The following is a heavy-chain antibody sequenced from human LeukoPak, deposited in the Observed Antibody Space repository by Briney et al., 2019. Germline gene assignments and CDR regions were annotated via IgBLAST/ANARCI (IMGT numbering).Heavy chain of an antibody. D-gene: IGHD3-3*01. J-gene: IGHJ4*02. Sequence: EASVKVSCKASGYTFSSYGFIWVRQAPGQGLEWMGWISGHTGNTHYAQKFQGRVTMTIDTSTTTSMAYMELRSLRSDDTAVYYCARGDYDFWSADDLGFDYWGQGTLVRVSS. CDR2: ISGHTGNT. CDR1: GYTFSSYG. CDR3: ARGDYDFWSADDLGFDY. V-gene: IGHV1-18*01.